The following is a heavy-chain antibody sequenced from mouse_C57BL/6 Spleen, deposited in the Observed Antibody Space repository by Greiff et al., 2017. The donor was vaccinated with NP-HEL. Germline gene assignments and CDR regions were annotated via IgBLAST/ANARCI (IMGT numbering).Heavy chain of an antibody. D-gene: IGHD2-3*01. CDR2: IHPNSGST. CDR3: AREVYDGHVNWYCDV. Sequence: QVQLQQPGAELVKPGASVKLSCKASGYTFTSYWMHWVKQRPGQGLEWIGMIHPNSGSTNYNEMFKSKATLTVDKSSSTAYMQLSSLTSEDSAVYYCAREVYDGHVNWYCDVWGTRTTVTVSS. J-gene: IGHJ1*03. V-gene: IGHV1-64*01. CDR1: GYTFTSYW.